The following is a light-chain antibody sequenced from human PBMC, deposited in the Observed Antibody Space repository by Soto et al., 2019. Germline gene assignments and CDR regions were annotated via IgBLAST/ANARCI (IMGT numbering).Light chain of an antibody. CDR1: QSVSSSY. CDR3: QQYGSSPYT. V-gene: IGKV3-20*01. CDR2: GAS. Sequence: EIVLTQSPGTLSLSPGERATLSCRASQSVSSSYLAWYQQKPGQAPRLLIYGASSRATGIPDRFSDSGSGTDFTLTISRLEPEDFAMYYCQQYGSSPYTFGQGTKLEIK. J-gene: IGKJ2*01.